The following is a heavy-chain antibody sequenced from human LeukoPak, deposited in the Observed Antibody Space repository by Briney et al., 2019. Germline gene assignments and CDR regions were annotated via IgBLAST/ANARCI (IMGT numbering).Heavy chain of an antibody. J-gene: IGHJ6*02. CDR2: IYYSGST. CDR3: ARVPSTAAAGTGYYYYGMDV. V-gene: IGHV4-59*08. CDR1: GGSISSYY. Sequence: PSETLSLTCTVSGGSISSYYWSWIRQPPGKGLEWIGYIYYSGSTNYNPSLKSRVTISVDTSKNQFSLKLSSVTAADTAVYYCARVPSTAAAGTGYYYYGMDVWGQGTTVTVSS. D-gene: IGHD6-13*01.